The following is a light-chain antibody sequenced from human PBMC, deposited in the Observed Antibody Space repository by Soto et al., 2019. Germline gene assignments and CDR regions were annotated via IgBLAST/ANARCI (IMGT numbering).Light chain of an antibody. CDR2: GAS. CDR1: QSISSW. Sequence: DIEMTQSPSTLSASVGDRVPLTCRASQSISSWLAWYQQKPGKAPKLLIYGASTLQRGVPSRFSGSGSGTEFTLTISSLQPEDFAIYFCQQGSRSPFTFGPGTKVDIK. V-gene: IGKV1-5*01. J-gene: IGKJ3*01. CDR3: QQGSRSPFT.